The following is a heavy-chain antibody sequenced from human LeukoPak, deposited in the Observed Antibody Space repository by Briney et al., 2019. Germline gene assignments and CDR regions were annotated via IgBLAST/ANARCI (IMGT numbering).Heavy chain of an antibody. V-gene: IGHV1-69*05. D-gene: IGHD2-2*02. Sequence: GSSVKVSCKASGGTFSSYAISWVRQAPGQGLEWMGGIIPIFGTANYAQKFQGRVTITTDESTSTAYMELSSLRSEDTAVYYCARAESRCSSTSCYTGPYHYYMDVWGKGTTVTVSS. CDR2: IIPIFGTA. CDR3: ARAESRCSSTSCYTGPYHYYMDV. J-gene: IGHJ6*03. CDR1: GGTFSSYA.